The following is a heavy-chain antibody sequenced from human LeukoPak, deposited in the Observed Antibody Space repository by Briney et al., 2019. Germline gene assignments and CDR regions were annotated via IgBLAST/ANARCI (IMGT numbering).Heavy chain of an antibody. CDR2: INPKSGGA. CDR1: GYIFTGYY. Sequence: GASVKVSCKASGYIFTGYYMHWVRQAPGQGLEWMGWINPKSGGADYAQKFQGRVTMTRDTSISTVYMALSRLRSDDTAVYYCARDLGSTSCSWGQGTMVTVSS. CDR3: ARDLGSTSCS. D-gene: IGHD2-2*01. J-gene: IGHJ3*01. V-gene: IGHV1-2*02.